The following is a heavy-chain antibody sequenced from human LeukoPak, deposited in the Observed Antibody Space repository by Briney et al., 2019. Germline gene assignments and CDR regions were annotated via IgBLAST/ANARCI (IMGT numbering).Heavy chain of an antibody. V-gene: IGHV1-69*04. J-gene: IGHJ6*02. Sequence: GASVKVSCKASGGTFSSYAISWVRQAPGQGLEWMGRIIPILGIANYAQKFQGRVTITADKSTSTAYMELSSLRSEDTAVYCCASGGGYSSINGMDVWGQGTTVTVSS. CDR2: IIPILGIA. CDR3: ASGGGYSSINGMDV. CDR1: GGTFSSYA. D-gene: IGHD5-12*01.